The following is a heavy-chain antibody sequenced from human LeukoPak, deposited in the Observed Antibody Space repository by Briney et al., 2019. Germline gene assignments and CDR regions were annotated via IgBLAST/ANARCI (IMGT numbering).Heavy chain of an antibody. V-gene: IGHV1-24*01. D-gene: IGHD3-10*01. Sequence: ASVKVSCKVSGYTLTELSMHWVRQAPGKGLEWMGGFDPEDGETIYAQKFQGRVTMTEDTSTDTAYMELSSLRSEDTAVYYCATGYITMVRGVPRGMDVRGQGTTVTVSS. CDR2: FDPEDGET. CDR1: GYTLTELS. J-gene: IGHJ6*02. CDR3: ATGYITMVRGVPRGMDV.